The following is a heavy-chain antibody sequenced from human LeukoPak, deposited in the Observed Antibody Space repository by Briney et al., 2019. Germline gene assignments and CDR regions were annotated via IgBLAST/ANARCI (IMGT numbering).Heavy chain of an antibody. CDR3: ASEHDYGDYVNPY. V-gene: IGHV1-69*05. D-gene: IGHD4-17*01. CDR2: IIPIFGTA. CDR1: GGTFSSYA. J-gene: IGHJ4*02. Sequence: SVKVSCKASGGTFSSYAISWVRQAPGQGLEWMGRIIPIFGTANYAQKFQGRVTITTVESTSTAYMELSSLRSEDTAVYYCASEHDYGDYVNPYWGQGTLVTVSS.